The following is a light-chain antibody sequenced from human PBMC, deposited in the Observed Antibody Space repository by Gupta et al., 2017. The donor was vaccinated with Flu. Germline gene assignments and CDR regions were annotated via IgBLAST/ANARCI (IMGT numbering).Light chain of an antibody. Sequence: IVLTQSPGTLSLSPGERATLSCRASQSVSNSSLAWYQQKPGQAPRLLIYAASSGATGIPDRFSGSGSGTDFTLTISRLEPEDFAVYYCQHYGSSIFTFGPGTKVDIK. CDR1: QSVSNSS. V-gene: IGKV3-20*01. CDR2: AAS. J-gene: IGKJ3*01. CDR3: QHYGSSIFT.